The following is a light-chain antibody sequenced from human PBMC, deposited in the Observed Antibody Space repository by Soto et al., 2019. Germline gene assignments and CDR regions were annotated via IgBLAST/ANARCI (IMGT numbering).Light chain of an antibody. CDR1: ERLSSVY. J-gene: IGKJ5*01. CDR2: GAS. CDR3: QQYGGSPRIT. Sequence: DIFLTQSPITPYVSPEEVATLSCSASERLSSVYLAWYQQRPGQPPRLLIYGASNRATGIPDRFSGSGSGTDFTLIINRLEPEDVAIYYCQQYGGSPRITFGQGTRLENK. V-gene: IGKV3-20*01.